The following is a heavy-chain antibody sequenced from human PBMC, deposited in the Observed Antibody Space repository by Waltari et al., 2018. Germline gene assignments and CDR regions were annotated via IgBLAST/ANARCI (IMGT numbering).Heavy chain of an antibody. CDR1: GFTVSSNY. Sequence: EVQLVETGGGLIQPGGSLRLSCAASGFTVSSNYMSWVRQAPGKGLEWVSVIYSGGSTYCAVAVKGRFTISRDNSKNTLYLEMNSLRAEDTAVYYCARGPAGHFDYWGQGTLVTVSS. V-gene: IGHV3-53*02. D-gene: IGHD6-19*01. J-gene: IGHJ4*02. CDR3: ARGPAGHFDY. CDR2: IYSGGST.